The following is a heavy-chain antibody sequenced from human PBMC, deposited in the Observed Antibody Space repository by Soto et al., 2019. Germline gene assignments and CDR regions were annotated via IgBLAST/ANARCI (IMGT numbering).Heavy chain of an antibody. D-gene: IGHD3-22*01. J-gene: IGHJ3*02. V-gene: IGHV4-59*01. CDR3: ARGYYDSSGQSNTFDI. Sequence: QVQLQESGPGLVKPSETLSLTCTVSGASISSSYWSWIRQSPGKGLEWIGYVYYSGSTKYNPSLQSRVTISVDTSKNQFSLKLSSVTAADTAVYYCARGYYDSSGQSNTFDIWGRGTVVTVSS. CDR2: VYYSGST. CDR1: GASISSSY.